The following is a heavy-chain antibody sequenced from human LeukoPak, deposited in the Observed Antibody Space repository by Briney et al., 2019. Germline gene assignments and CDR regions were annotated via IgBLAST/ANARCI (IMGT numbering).Heavy chain of an antibody. Sequence: ASGTVCCKASGYTFTGYCMHLVRQAPGQGLEWMGWINPNSGGTNYVQKFQGRVSMTRYTSISTAYMELSRLTSDDTAVYYCARAGSSSRWVNDYWGQGTLVTVSS. CDR2: INPNSGGT. D-gene: IGHD6-13*01. V-gene: IGHV1-2*02. J-gene: IGHJ4*02. CDR3: ARAGSSSRWVNDY. CDR1: GYTFTGYC.